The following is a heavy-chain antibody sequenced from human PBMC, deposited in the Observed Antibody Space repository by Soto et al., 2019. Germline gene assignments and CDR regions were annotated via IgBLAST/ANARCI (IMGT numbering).Heavy chain of an antibody. Sequence: SGXSLRLSCAASGFTFSSYGLHWFRQAPCKGLEWVEVISYDGSNKYYADSVKGRFTISRDNSKNTLYLQMNSLRAEDTAVYYCAKDSAARHPNYYMDVWGKGTTVTVSS. D-gene: IGHD6-6*01. CDR1: GFTFSSYG. J-gene: IGHJ6*03. CDR3: AKDSAARHPNYYMDV. V-gene: IGHV3-30*18. CDR2: ISYDGSNK.